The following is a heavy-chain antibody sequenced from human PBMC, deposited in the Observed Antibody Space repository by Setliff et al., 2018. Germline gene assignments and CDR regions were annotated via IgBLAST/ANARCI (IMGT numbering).Heavy chain of an antibody. CDR1: GYILNSYG. Sequence: ASVKVSCKASGYILNSYGISWVRQAPGQGLEWMGWISSYNDITNYAQRFQGRVTLTTDMSTSAAYTELRSLGSDDTAVYYCAISTLSICSGGTCPNAFDVWGQGTMVTVSS. J-gene: IGHJ3*01. V-gene: IGHV1-18*01. D-gene: IGHD2-15*01. CDR3: AISTLSICSGGTCPNAFDV. CDR2: ISSYNDIT.